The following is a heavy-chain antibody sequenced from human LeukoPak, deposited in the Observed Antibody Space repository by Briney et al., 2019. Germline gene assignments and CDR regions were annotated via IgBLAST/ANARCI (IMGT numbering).Heavy chain of an antibody. D-gene: IGHD2-15*01. CDR2: IRQDGSEK. J-gene: IGHJ4*02. CDR1: GFTFSDYW. V-gene: IGHV3-7*03. Sequence: GGSLRLSCVASGFTFSDYWMTWVRQAPGKGLEWVANIRQDGSEKYHVDSVKGRFTISRDNAKNSVYLQMNSLRAEDTAVYYCARISCSRSSCYGVYDYWGQGSLVTVSS. CDR3: ARISCSRSSCYGVYDY.